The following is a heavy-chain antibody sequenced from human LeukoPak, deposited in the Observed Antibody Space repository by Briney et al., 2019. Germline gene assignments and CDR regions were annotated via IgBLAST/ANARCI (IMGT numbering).Heavy chain of an antibody. J-gene: IGHJ3*02. D-gene: IGHD5-24*01. CDR2: VNPSGDST. Sequence: ASVKVSCKASGYTFSNYNIHWLRQAPGQGLEWMGIVNPSGDSTNYAQDFQGRVTLTGDTSTSTVYMELSSLRSEDTAVYYCARVRDGYNDAYDIWGQGTMVTVTS. CDR1: GYTFSNYN. CDR3: ARVRDGYNDAYDI. V-gene: IGHV1-46*01.